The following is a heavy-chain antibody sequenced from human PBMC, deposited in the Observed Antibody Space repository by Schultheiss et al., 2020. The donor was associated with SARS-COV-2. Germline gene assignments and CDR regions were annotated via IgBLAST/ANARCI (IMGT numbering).Heavy chain of an antibody. CDR3: ASEESHGDYARYSNWFDP. V-gene: IGHV1-8*02. CDR2: MNPNSGNT. J-gene: IGHJ5*02. CDR1: GYTFSSYG. Sequence: ASVKVSCKASGYTFSSYGISWVRQGPGQGLEWMGWMNPNSGNTGYAQKFQGRVTMTRNTSISTAYMELNRLRSDDTAVYYCASEESHGDYARYSNWFDPWGQGTLVTVSS. D-gene: IGHD4-17*01.